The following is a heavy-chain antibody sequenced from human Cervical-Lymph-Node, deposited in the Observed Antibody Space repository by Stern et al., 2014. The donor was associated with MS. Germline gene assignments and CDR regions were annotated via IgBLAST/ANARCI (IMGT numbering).Heavy chain of an antibody. D-gene: IGHD1-26*01. J-gene: IGHJ5*02. Sequence: VQLVQSGPGLVKPSQTLSLTCTVSGGSISSSGYYWSWIRQPADKGLEWIGRIHDSGSTYYNPSLKSRVTISMDTAKHQFAQKLPSVTAADPAVYYCATTRWDLFTWNWFDPWGQGTLVTVSS. CDR3: ATTRWDLFTWNWFDP. CDR1: GGSISSSGYY. V-gene: IGHV4-61*02. CDR2: IHDSGST.